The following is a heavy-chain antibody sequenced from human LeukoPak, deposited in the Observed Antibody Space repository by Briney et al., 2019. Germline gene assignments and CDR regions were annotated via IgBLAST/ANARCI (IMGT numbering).Heavy chain of an antibody. J-gene: IGHJ6*02. CDR3: ARDLYYDFWSGYYGNYGMDV. Sequence: ASVKVSCKASGYTFTSYAMHWVRQAPGQRLEWMGWINAGNGNTKYSQKFQGRVTITSDTSASTAYMELSSLRSEDTAVYYCARDLYYDFWSGYYGNYGMDVWGQGTTVTVSS. CDR2: INAGNGNT. D-gene: IGHD3-3*01. CDR1: GYTFTSYA. V-gene: IGHV1-3*01.